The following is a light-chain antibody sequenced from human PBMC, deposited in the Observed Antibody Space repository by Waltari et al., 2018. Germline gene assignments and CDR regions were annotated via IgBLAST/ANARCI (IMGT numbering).Light chain of an antibody. Sequence: EIVLTQSPGTLSLSPGERATLSCGASQSVGRSLAWYQQKPGRAPRLLLDDASSRATGIPDRFSGSGFGTDFSLTISRLEPEDFAVYYCQHYVRLPVTFGQGTKVEIK. V-gene: IGKV3-20*01. CDR3: QHYVRLPVT. CDR1: QSVGRS. CDR2: DAS. J-gene: IGKJ1*01.